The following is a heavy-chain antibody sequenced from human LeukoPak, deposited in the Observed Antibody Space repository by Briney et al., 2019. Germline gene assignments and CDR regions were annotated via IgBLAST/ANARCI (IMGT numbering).Heavy chain of an antibody. CDR1: GFTFSDDY. D-gene: IGHD4-17*01. CDR2: MSSSDSR. Sequence: GGSLRLSCAASGFTFSDDYMSWSREARGKGLEWVSYMSSSDSRYYADSVKGRFTISRDNAKNSLYLQVNSLRGEDTAVYYCARGGAVTTSYYFDYWDQGTLVTVSS. V-gene: IGHV3-11*04. J-gene: IGHJ4*02. CDR3: ARGGAVTTSYYFDY.